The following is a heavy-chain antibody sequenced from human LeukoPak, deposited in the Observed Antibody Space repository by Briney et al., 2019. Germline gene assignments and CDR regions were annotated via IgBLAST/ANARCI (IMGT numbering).Heavy chain of an antibody. CDR2: ISYDGSNK. D-gene: IGHD1-26*01. CDR3: AKPTVGATTYYFDY. V-gene: IGHV3-30*18. J-gene: IGHJ4*02. Sequence: PGRSLRLSCAASGFTFSSYGMHWVRQAPGKGLERVAVISYDGSNKYYADSVEGRFTISRDNSKNTLYLQMNSLRAEDTAVYYCAKPTVGATTYYFDYWGQGTLVTVSS. CDR1: GFTFSSYG.